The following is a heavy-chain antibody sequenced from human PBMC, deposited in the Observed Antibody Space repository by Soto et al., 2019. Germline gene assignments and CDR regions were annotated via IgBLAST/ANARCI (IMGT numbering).Heavy chain of an antibody. V-gene: IGHV4-39*01. CDR1: GGSISSSTYY. CDR2: IYYSGST. D-gene: IGHD4-17*01. J-gene: IGHJ4*02. CDR3: ARSMTGRLLDY. Sequence: QLQLQESGPGLVKPSETLSLTCTVSGGSISSSTYYWGWIRQPPGKGLEWIGTIYYSGSTYYNPSLKRRVTISLDTSKNQFSLKLSSVTAADTAMYYCARSMTGRLLDYWGQGTLVTVSS.